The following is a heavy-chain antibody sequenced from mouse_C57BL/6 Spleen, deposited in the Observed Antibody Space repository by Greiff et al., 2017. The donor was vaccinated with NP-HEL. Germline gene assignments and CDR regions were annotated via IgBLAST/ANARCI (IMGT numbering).Heavy chain of an antibody. Sequence: EVQLVESGGGLVKPGGSLKLSCAASGFTFSDYGMHWVRQAPEKGLEWVAYISSGSSTIYYADTVKGRITIARDNAKNTLFLQMTSLRSEDTAMYYCARSLREGPPYAMDYWGQGTSVTVSS. J-gene: IGHJ4*01. CDR3: ARSLREGPPYAMDY. V-gene: IGHV5-17*01. CDR1: GFTFSDYG. CDR2: ISSGSSTI. D-gene: IGHD1-1*01.